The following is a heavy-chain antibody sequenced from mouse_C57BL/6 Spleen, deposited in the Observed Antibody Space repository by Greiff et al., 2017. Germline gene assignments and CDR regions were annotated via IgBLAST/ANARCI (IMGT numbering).Heavy chain of an antibody. CDR1: GYTFTDYY. CDR2: INPNNGGT. Sequence: VQLQQSGPELVKPGASVKISCKASGYTFTDYYMNWVKQSHGKSLEWIGDINPNNGGTSYNQKFKGKATLTVDKSSSTAYMELRSLTSEDSAVYYCAREDYYGSSYVYWGQGTTLTVSS. CDR3: AREDYYGSSYVY. V-gene: IGHV1-26*01. D-gene: IGHD1-1*01. J-gene: IGHJ2*01.